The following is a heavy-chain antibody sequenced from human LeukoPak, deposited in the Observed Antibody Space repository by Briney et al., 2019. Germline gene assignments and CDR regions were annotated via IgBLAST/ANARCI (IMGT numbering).Heavy chain of an antibody. Sequence: ASVKVSCKASGGTFSSYAISWVRQAPGQGLEWMGRIIPILGIANYAQKFQGRVTITADKSTSTAYMELSSLRSEDTAVYFCARINYGDAYDIWGQGTMVTVSS. CDR2: IIPILGIA. CDR3: ARINYGDAYDI. V-gene: IGHV1-69*04. J-gene: IGHJ3*02. CDR1: GGTFSSYA. D-gene: IGHD4-11*01.